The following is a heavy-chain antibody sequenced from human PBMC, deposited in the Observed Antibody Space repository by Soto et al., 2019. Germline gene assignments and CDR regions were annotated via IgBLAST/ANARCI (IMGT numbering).Heavy chain of an antibody. CDR2: ISYDGSNK. Sequence: GSLRLSCAASGFTFSSYAMHWVRQAPGKGLEWVAVISYDGSNKYYADSVKGRFTISRDNSKNTLYLQMNSLRAEDTAVYYCARAFVTALGYWGQGTLVTVSS. CDR3: ARAFVTALGY. CDR1: GFTFSSYA. D-gene: IGHD3-16*01. V-gene: IGHV3-30-3*01. J-gene: IGHJ4*02.